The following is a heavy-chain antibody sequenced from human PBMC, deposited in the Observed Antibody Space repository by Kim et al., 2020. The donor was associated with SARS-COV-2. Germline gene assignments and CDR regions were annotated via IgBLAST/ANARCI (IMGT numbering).Heavy chain of an antibody. CDR1: GYTLTELS. J-gene: IGHJ5*02. D-gene: IGHD6-13*01. CDR2: FDPEDGET. CDR3: ATGHSSSWYLGEIKNWFDP. Sequence: ASVKVSCKVSGYTLTELSMHWVRQAPGKGLEWMGGFDPEDGETIYAQKFQGRVTMTEDTSTDTAYMELSSLRSEDTAVYYCATGHSSSWYLGEIKNWFDPWGQGTLVTVSS. V-gene: IGHV1-24*01.